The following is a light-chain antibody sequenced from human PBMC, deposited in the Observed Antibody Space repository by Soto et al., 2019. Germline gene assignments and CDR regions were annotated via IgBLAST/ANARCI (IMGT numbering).Light chain of an antibody. V-gene: IGLV2-14*01. CDR2: EVS. CDR3: SSYSISDTPYV. CDR1: SSDVGGYDY. J-gene: IGLJ1*01. Sequence: QSALTQPPSASGSPGQSVTISCTGTSSDVGGYDYVSWYQQHPGKAPKLMIYEVSSRPSGISDRFSGSKSGNTASLTISGLQAEDEADYYCSSYSISDTPYVFGGGTKVTVL.